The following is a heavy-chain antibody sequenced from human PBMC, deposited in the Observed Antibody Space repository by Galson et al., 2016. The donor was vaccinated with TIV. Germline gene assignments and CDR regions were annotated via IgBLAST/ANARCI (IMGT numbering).Heavy chain of an antibody. V-gene: IGHV4-30-4*01. CDR3: ARGSPAGRLTATKLGDAFDI. J-gene: IGHJ3*02. CDR1: GGSMSGGGYY. Sequence: TLSLTCSVSGGSMSGGGYYWNWIRQPPGKGLECIGHIYYSGSTYYNPTLKRRVVISVDTSKNQFSLKVTSVTAADTAVYYCARGSPAGRLTATKLGDAFDIWGQGTKVAVPS. CDR2: IYYSGST. D-gene: IGHD5-24*01.